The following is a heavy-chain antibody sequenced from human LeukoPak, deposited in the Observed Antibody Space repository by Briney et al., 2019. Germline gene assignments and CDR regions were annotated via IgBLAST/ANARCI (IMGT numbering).Heavy chain of an antibody. CDR3: VRQSGFSMIVVVFDY. D-gene: IGHD3-22*01. CDR1: GGSISSSSYY. Sequence: SETLSLTCTVSGGSISSSSYYWGWIRQPPGKGLEWVGTIYYSGSTNYHPSLKSRLTISVDTSKNQFSLRLSSVTAADSAVYYCVRQSGFSMIVVVFDYWGQGTLVTVSS. V-gene: IGHV4-39*01. CDR2: IYYSGST. J-gene: IGHJ4*02.